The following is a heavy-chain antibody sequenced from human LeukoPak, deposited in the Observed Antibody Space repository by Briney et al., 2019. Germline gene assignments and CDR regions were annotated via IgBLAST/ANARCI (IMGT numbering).Heavy chain of an antibody. D-gene: IGHD6-19*01. CDR3: ARASRIYTIGWSYFDS. J-gene: IGHJ4*02. CDR2: INPSGGST. Sequence: ASVKVSCKASGYTFTSYYMHWVRQAPGQGLEWMGIINPSGGSTSYAQKFQGRVTMTRDTSTSTVYMELSSLRSEDTAVYYCARASRIYTIGWSYFDSGGQGPLFTFS. V-gene: IGHV1-46*03. CDR1: GYTFTSYY.